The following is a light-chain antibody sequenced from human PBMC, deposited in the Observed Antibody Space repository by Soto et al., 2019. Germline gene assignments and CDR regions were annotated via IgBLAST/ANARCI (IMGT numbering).Light chain of an antibody. CDR2: DVS. Sequence: QSVLTQPASVSGSPVQSITISCTGTSSDVGGYNYVSWYQQHPGKAPKLMICDVSNRPSGVSNRFSGSKSGNTASLTISGLQAEDEADYYCRSYTSSSTYVFGTGTKVTVL. CDR1: SSDVGGYNY. CDR3: RSYTSSSTYV. V-gene: IGLV2-14*01. J-gene: IGLJ1*01.